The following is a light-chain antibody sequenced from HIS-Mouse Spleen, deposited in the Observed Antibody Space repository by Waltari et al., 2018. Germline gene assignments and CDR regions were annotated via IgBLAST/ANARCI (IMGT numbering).Light chain of an antibody. CDR2: EGS. V-gene: IGLV2-23*03. CDR3: CSYAGSSTFEV. Sequence: QSALTQPASVSGSPGQSLTISCRGTRSDVCRYKLVSLYQQHAGKAPKLLIYEGSKRPSGVSNRFSGYKSGNTASLTISGLQAEDEADYYCCSYAGSSTFEVFGGGTKLTVL. J-gene: IGLJ2*01. CDR1: RSDVCRYKL.